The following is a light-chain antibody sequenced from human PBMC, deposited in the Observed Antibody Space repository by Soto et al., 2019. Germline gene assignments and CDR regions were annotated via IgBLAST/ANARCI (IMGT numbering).Light chain of an antibody. Sequence: QSALTQPPSASGSPGQSVTISCTGTRSDVGGYNYVSWYQQHPGKAPKLMIYEVSKRPSGVPDRFSGSKSGNTASLTVSELQAEDEADYYCSSYAGSNNLGVFGGGTKVTVL. CDR2: EVS. CDR1: RSDVGGYNY. J-gene: IGLJ3*02. CDR3: SSYAGSNNLGV. V-gene: IGLV2-8*01.